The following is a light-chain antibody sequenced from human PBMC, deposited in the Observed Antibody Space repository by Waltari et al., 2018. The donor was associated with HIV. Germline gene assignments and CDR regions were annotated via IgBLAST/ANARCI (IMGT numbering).Light chain of an antibody. V-gene: IGLV2-14*01. CDR1: SLDLCLYDF. CDR3: TSHTLTRVLV. Sequence: QSALTQPASMSGSPGQSITISCTDSSLDLCLYDFFSWYQHLPHTDPQLIIYGVDRRPPGITSRFSASKSGDVASLTISGLQAEDEADYYCTSHTLTRVLVFGGGTRLTVL. J-gene: IGLJ3*02. CDR2: GVD.